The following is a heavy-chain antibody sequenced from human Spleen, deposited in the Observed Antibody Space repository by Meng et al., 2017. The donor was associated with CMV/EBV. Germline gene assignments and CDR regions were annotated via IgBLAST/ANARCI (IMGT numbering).Heavy chain of an antibody. D-gene: IGHD5-12*01. CDR3: TTDRQGYMREYDAFDI. Sequence: GESLKISCAASGFIFSSYWMHWVRQAPGKGLEWVGRIKSKTDGGTTDYAAPVKGRFTISRDDSKNTLYLQMNSLKTEDTAVYYCTTDRQGYMREYDAFDIWGQGTMVTVSS. V-gene: IGHV3-15*01. CDR1: GFIFSSYW. J-gene: IGHJ3*02. CDR2: IKSKTDGGTT.